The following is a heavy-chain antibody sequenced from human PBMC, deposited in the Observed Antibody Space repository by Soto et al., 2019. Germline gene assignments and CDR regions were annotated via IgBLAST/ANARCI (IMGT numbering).Heavy chain of an antibody. CDR2: IYYNGRT. V-gene: IGHV4-31*03. CDR3: ARDYGDYGAYDY. Sequence: SETLSLTCTGSGGSIDSGGYYWTWIRQHPGKGLEWIGYIYYNGRTSYNPSLESRVTISVDTSKNQFSLKLSSVTAADTAVYYCARDYGDYGAYDYWGQGTLVTVSS. D-gene: IGHD4-17*01. CDR1: GGSIDSGGYY. J-gene: IGHJ4*02.